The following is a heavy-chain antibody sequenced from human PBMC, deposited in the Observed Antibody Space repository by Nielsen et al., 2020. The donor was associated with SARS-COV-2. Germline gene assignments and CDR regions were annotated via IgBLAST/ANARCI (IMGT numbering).Heavy chain of an antibody. Sequence: ESLKISCAASGFTFSNFAMNWVRQAPGKGLEWIGYIYNGGSDYNPSLRSRFTISMDTSKNQVSLKLTSATAADTAVYFCASGHFADWGQGTLVIVSS. J-gene: IGHJ4*02. V-gene: IGHV4-59*01. CDR1: GFTFSNFA. D-gene: IGHD3/OR15-3a*01. CDR3: ASGHFAD. CDR2: IYNGGS.